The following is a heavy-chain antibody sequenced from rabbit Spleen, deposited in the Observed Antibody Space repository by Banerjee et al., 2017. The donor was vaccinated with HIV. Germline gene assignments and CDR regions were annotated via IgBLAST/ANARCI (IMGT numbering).Heavy chain of an antibody. CDR3: ARDTSSSFSSYGMDL. J-gene: IGHJ6*01. Sequence: QQQLEESGGGLVKPEGSLTLTCTASGFSFSSSYYICWVRQAPGKGLEWIACIYSGSSGFVGATYYASWAIGRFTISKTSSTTVTLQMTSLTAADTATYFCARDTSSSFSSYGMDLWGPGTLVTVS. D-gene: IGHD1-1*01. V-gene: IGHV1S45*01. CDR2: IYSGSSGFVGAT. CDR1: GFSFSSSYY.